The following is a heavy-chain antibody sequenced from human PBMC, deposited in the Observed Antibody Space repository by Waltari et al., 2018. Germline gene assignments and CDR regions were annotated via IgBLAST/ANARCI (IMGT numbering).Heavy chain of an antibody. V-gene: IGHV2-26*01. Sequence: QVTLKESGPVLVKPTETLTLTCTVSGFSLSNARMGGSWIRQPPGKALAWLAHLFSNDEKSYSTSLKSRLTISKDTSKSQVVLTMTNMDPVDTATYYCARAELGYCSSTSCPQNWYFDLWGRGTLVTVSS. J-gene: IGHJ2*01. D-gene: IGHD2-2*01. CDR1: GFSLSNARMG. CDR2: LFSNDEK. CDR3: ARAELGYCSSTSCPQNWYFDL.